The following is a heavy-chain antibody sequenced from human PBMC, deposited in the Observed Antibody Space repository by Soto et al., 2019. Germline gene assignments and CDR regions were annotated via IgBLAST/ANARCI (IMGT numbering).Heavy chain of an antibody. Sequence: QVHLQESGPGLVKPSGTLSLTCAVFGASINSSNWWSWVRQSPGKGLEWIGEIYYSGSTNYNPSLKSRVSISADKSKNHISLKLSFVTVADTAVYYCASSGAVEGPVTLRGGDWFDPWGQGTQVTVSS. J-gene: IGHJ5*02. CDR3: ASSGAVEGPVTLRGGDWFDP. D-gene: IGHD2-2*01. CDR2: IYYSGST. V-gene: IGHV4-4*02. CDR1: GASINSSNW.